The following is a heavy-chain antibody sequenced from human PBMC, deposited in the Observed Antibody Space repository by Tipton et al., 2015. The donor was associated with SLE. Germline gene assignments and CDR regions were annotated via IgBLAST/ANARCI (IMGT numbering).Heavy chain of an antibody. CDR3: ARDQVSMRWEWFDP. J-gene: IGHJ5*02. V-gene: IGHV1-69*05. Sequence: QLVQSGPEVKKPGSSVKVSCKASGGTFSSYAISWVRQAPGQGLEWMGRIKPISGTTNYAQKFEGRVTFTTDESTTTTFMELSSLRSEDTALYFCARDQVSMRWEWFDPWGQGTLVTVSS. D-gene: IGHD1-26*01. CDR1: GGTFSSYA. CDR2: IKPISGTT.